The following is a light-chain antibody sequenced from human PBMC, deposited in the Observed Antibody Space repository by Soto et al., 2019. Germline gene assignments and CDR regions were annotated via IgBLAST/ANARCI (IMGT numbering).Light chain of an antibody. CDR2: GAS. J-gene: IGKJ5*01. Sequence: IVLTQSPGTLSLSPGERATLSCRASQSISNLAWYQQKPGQAPRLLIYGASSRATGVPDRFIGSGSGTDFTPTISRREPEDFAVYYCQHYGGSPLVTFGQGTRLDI. CDR1: QSISN. CDR3: QHYGGSPLVT. V-gene: IGKV3-20*01.